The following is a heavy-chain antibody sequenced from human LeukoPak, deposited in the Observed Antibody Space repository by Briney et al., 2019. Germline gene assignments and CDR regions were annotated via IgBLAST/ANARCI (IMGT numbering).Heavy chain of an antibody. V-gene: IGHV1-2*06. J-gene: IGHJ4*02. CDR1: GYTFTGYY. D-gene: IGHD2-15*01. CDR2: INPNSGGT. Sequence: ASVKVSCKASGYTFTGYYMHWVRQAPGQGLEWMGRINPNSGGTNYAQKFQGRVTMTRDTSISTAYMELSRLRSDDTAVYYCARPRYCSGGSCSYYFDYWGQGTLVTVSS. CDR3: ARPRYCSGGSCSYYFDY.